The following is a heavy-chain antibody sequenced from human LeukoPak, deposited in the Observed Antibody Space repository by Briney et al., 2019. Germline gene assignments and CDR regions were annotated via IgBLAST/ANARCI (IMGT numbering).Heavy chain of an antibody. CDR2: IIPIFDTA. V-gene: IGHV1-69*01. D-gene: IGHD3-9*01. Sequence: SVKVSCKASGGTFNSYAISWVRQAPGQGLEWMGGIIPIFDTADNAQKFQGRLTITADESTSTAYMELSSLRAEDTAVYYCARDLLGSATSYSSGAWDYWGQGTLVTVSS. CDR3: ARDLLGSATSYSSGAWDY. J-gene: IGHJ4*02. CDR1: GGTFNSYA.